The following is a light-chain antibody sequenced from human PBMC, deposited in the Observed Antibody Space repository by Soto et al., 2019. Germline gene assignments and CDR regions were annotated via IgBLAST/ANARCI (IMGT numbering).Light chain of an antibody. CDR1: SSDVGAYNY. CDR2: EVG. CDR3: SSYTTSRAYV. J-gene: IGLJ1*01. Sequence: QSVLTQPASVSGSPGQSITISCTGTSSDVGAYNYVSWYQQQSGKAPKLMIHEVGNRPSGVSNRFSGSKSGNTASLTISGLQAEDEADYYCSSYTTSRAYVFGSGTKVTVL. V-gene: IGLV2-14*01.